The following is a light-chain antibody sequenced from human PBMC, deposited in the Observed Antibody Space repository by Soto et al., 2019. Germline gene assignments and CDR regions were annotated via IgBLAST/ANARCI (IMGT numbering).Light chain of an antibody. CDR1: SSNIGTNA. CDR3: AAWDDSLNVV. Sequence: QSVLTQPTSASGTSGQRVTISCSGSSSNIGTNAVNWYQQLPGTAPKLLIYSTNQRPSGVPDRFSGSKSGTSASLAISGLQSEDEADYYCAAWDDSLNVVFGGGTKVTVL. J-gene: IGLJ2*01. V-gene: IGLV1-44*01. CDR2: STN.